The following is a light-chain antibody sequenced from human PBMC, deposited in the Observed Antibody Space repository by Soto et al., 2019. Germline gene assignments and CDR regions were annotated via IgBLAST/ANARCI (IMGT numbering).Light chain of an antibody. CDR3: QHYGASPWT. CDR1: QSLSGNY. V-gene: IGKV3-20*01. CDR2: RAS. Sequence: NVLTQSPGTLSLSPGQRATLSCRASQSLSGNYLAWYQQKPGQAPRVLIYRASIRATGTSDRFSGSGSGTDSTLTISRLEPEDFAVYYCQHYGASPWTFGQGTKVDIK. J-gene: IGKJ1*01.